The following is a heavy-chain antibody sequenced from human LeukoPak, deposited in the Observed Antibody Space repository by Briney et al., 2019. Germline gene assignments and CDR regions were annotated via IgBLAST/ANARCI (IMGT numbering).Heavy chain of an antibody. J-gene: IGHJ4*02. CDR3: VRDWGYDSSGYWQKYFDT. V-gene: IGHV3-74*01. CDR1: GYTFSSYG. CDR2: INHDGSST. D-gene: IGHD3-22*01. Sequence: GSLRLSCAASGYTFSSYGMSWVRQAPGKGLVWVSRINHDGSSTNYAGSVKGRFTISRDNAKNMVHLQMNSLRAEDTAVYYCVRDWGYDSSGYWQKYFDTWGQGTLVTVSS.